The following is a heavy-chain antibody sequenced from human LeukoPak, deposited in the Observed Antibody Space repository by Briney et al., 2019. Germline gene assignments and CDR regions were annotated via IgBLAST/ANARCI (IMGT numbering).Heavy chain of an antibody. V-gene: IGHV4-59*12. CDR1: GASIITYY. CDR2: IYYSGST. J-gene: IGHJ6*02. D-gene: IGHD2-2*01. CDR3: ATDPGEIVPAAKGPRGDYCYGMDV. Sequence: PSETLSLTCTVSGASIITYYWSWIRQPPGKGLEGIGYIYYSGSTNYNPSLKSRVTISGDTSKNQSSLKLSSVTAADTAVYYCATDPGEIVPAAKGPRGDYCYGMDVWGQGTTVTVSS.